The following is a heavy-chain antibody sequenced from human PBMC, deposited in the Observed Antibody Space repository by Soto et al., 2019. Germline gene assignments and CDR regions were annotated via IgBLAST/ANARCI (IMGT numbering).Heavy chain of an antibody. CDR3: AREKNYYDSSGYYYGHNWFDP. CDR1: GFTFSSYW. CDR2: INSDGSST. V-gene: IGHV3-74*01. J-gene: IGHJ5*02. D-gene: IGHD3-22*01. Sequence: EVQLVESGGGLVQPGGSLRLSCAASGFTFSSYWMHWVRQAPGKGLVWVSRINSDGSSTSYADSVKGRFTISRDNAKNTLYLQIHSLRAEDTAVYYCAREKNYYDSSGYYYGHNWFDPWGQGTLVTVSS.